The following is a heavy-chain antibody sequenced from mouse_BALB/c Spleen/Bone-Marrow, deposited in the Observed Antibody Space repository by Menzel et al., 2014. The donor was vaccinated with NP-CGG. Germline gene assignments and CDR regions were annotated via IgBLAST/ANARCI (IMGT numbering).Heavy chain of an antibody. CDR2: IYPGSGNT. V-gene: IGHV1-63*01. CDR1: GYDFTNYW. Sequence: VQLKQSGTELVRPGTSVKISCKASGYDFTNYWLGWVKQRPGHGLEWIGDIYPGSGNTYYNEKFKGKVTLTADKSSNTAYMQLSGLTSEYSAVYFCTRRRSLDYWGQGTTLTVSS. CDR3: TRRRSLDY. J-gene: IGHJ2*01.